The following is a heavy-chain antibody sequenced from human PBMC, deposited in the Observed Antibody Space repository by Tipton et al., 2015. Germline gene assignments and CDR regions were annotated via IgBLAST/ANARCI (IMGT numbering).Heavy chain of an antibody. J-gene: IGHJ4*02. Sequence: TLSLTCTVSGDSISSGGYYWSWSRQHPGKGLEWLGYSYYSGSTYYNPSLKSRLTISVDMSKNQFSLKLSSVTAADTAVYYCARQQSGPWLARQFFDYWGQGILVTVSS. CDR2: SYYSGST. D-gene: IGHD6-19*01. CDR3: ARQQSGPWLARQFFDY. V-gene: IGHV4-31*03. CDR1: GDSISSGGYY.